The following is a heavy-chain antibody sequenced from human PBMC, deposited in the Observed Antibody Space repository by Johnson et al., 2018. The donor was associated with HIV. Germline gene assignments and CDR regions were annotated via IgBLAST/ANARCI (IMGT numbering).Heavy chain of an antibody. Sequence: VQLVESGGGLVQPGGSLRLSCAASGFTFSSYAMHWVRQAPGKGLEWVSVIYSGGNTYYADSVRGRFTIARDNSKDTLYLQMNSLRAEDTAGYHCAREGAWEVRPGAFDSWGQGTTVTVSS. CDR1: GFTFSSYA. D-gene: IGHD1-26*01. V-gene: IGHV3-66*01. CDR2: IYSGGNT. CDR3: AREGAWEVRPGAFDS. J-gene: IGHJ3*02.